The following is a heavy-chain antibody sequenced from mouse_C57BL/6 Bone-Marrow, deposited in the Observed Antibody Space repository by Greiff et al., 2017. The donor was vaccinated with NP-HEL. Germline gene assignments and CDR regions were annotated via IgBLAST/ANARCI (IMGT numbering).Heavy chain of an antibody. V-gene: IGHV5-12*01. Sequence: EVNVVESGGGLVQPGGSLKLSCAASGFTFSDYYMYWVRQTPEKRLEWVAYISNGGGSTYYPDTVKGRFTISRDNAKNTLYLQMSRLKSEDTAMYYFARRRAHYYAMDYWGQGTSVTVSS. D-gene: IGHD3-1*01. CDR2: ISNGGGST. J-gene: IGHJ4*01. CDR3: ARRRAHYYAMDY. CDR1: GFTFSDYY.